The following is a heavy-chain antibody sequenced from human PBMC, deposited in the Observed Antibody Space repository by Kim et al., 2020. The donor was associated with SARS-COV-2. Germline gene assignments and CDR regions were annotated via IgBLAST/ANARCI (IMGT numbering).Heavy chain of an antibody. J-gene: IGHJ6*03. Sequence: YYTDSVKGRLKISRDHSRNTVLLQMRSLRPDDTALYYCARGAFYYYHYMDVWGIGTTVIVSS. CDR3: ARGAFYYYHYMDV. V-gene: IGHV3-30*10.